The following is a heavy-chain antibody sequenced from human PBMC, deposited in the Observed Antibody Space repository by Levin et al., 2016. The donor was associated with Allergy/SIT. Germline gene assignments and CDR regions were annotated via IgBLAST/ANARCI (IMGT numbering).Heavy chain of an antibody. V-gene: IGHV4-59*13. CDR3: ARGLRFLEWLGGGDAFDI. J-gene: IGHJ3*02. CDR2: IYYSGST. D-gene: IGHD3-3*01. CDR1: GGSISSYY. Sequence: GSLRLSCTVSGGSISSYYWSWIRQPPGKGLEWIGYIYYSGSTNYNPSLKSRVTISVDTSKNQFSLKLSSVTAADTAVYYCARGLRFLEWLGGGDAFDIWGQGTMVTVSS.